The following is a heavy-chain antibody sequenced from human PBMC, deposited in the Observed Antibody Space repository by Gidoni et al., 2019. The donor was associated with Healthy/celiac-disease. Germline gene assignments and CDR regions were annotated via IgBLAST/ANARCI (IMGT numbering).Heavy chain of an antibody. CDR3: ARAGGGYYGSGSYFHYYGMDV. Sequence: QVQLVESGGGVVQPGRSLRLSCAASGFTFSSYAMHCVRQAPGKGLEWVAVISYDGSNKYYADSVKGRFTISRDNSKNTLYLQMNSLRAEDTAVYYCARAGGGYYGSGSYFHYYGMDVWGKGTTVTVSS. D-gene: IGHD3-10*01. V-gene: IGHV3-30-3*01. J-gene: IGHJ6*04. CDR1: GFTFSSYA. CDR2: ISYDGSNK.